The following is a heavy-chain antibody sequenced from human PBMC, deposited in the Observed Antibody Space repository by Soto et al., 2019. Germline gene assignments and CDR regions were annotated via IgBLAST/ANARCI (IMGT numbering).Heavy chain of an antibody. CDR3: ARRGASSGYYGWYPDL. CDR1: GGSISSSSYY. D-gene: IGHD3-22*01. CDR2: IYYSGST. J-gene: IGHJ2*01. V-gene: IGHV4-39*01. Sequence: SETLSLTCTVSGGSISSSSYYWGWIRQPPGKGLEWIGSIYYSGSTYYNPSLKSRVTISVDTSKNQFSLKLSSVTAADTAVYYCARRGASSGYYGWYPDLWGRVTLIPVSS.